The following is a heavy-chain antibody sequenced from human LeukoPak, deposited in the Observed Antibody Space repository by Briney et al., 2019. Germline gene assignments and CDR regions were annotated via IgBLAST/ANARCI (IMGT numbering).Heavy chain of an antibody. J-gene: IGHJ2*01. CDR2: IDYTGSA. Sequence: SETLSLTCTVSGGSISSGYYYWTWIRQHPGKGLEWVGYIDYTGSAYYNPSLKSRATISVDTSKNQFSLKMSSVSAADTAVYYCARAVLTPSGYVWHFDLWGRGTLVSVSS. D-gene: IGHD3-3*01. CDR1: GGSISSGYYY. CDR3: ARAVLTPSGYVWHFDL. V-gene: IGHV4-31*03.